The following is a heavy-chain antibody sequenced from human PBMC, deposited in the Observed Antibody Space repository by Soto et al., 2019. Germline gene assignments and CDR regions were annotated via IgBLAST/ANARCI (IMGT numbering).Heavy chain of an antibody. CDR1: GFSLSTTGVG. CDR3: ARSSPIEDLKGLDY. V-gene: IGHV2-5*02. Sequence: QITLKESGPTLVKPTQTLTLTCAFSGFSLSTTGVGVGWIRQPPGKALEWLALIYWDDDKRYSPSLKSRLTITKHTSKNQVVLTLTNMDPVDTATYYFARSSPIEDLKGLDYWGQGTLVTVSS. J-gene: IGHJ4*02. CDR2: IYWDDDK. D-gene: IGHD3-22*01.